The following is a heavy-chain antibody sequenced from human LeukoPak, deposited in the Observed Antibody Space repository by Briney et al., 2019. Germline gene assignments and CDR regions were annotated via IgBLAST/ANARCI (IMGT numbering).Heavy chain of an antibody. CDR3: ARGQYYDSSGYYH. V-gene: IGHV3-48*01. CDR1: GFTFSSYS. Sequence: GGSLRLSCAASGFTFSSYSMNWVRQAPGRGLEWVSYISSSSSTICYADSVKGRFTISRDNAKNSLYLQMNSLRAEDTAVYYCARGQYYDSSGYYHWGQGTLVTVSS. J-gene: IGHJ5*02. D-gene: IGHD3-22*01. CDR2: ISSSSSTI.